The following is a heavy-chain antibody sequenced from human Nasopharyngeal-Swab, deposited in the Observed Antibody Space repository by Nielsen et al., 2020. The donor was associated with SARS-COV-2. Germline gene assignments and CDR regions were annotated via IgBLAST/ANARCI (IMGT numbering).Heavy chain of an antibody. J-gene: IGHJ4*02. CDR2: IWYDGSNK. Sequence: GESLKISCAASGFTFSSYGMHWVHQAPGKGLEWVAVIWYDGSNKYYADSVKGRFTISRDNSKNTLYLQMNSLRAEDTAVYYCAREHTAMVSGFDYWGQGTPVTVSS. CDR1: GFTFSSYG. V-gene: IGHV3-33*01. CDR3: AREHTAMVSGFDY. D-gene: IGHD5-18*01.